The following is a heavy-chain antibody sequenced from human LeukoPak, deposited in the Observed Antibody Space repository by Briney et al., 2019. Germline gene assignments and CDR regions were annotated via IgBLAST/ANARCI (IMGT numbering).Heavy chain of an antibody. D-gene: IGHD1-26*01. J-gene: IGHJ4*02. CDR3: ARGINVGATSY. V-gene: IGHV4-59*01. Sequence: SETLSLTCTVSGGSISTYYWSWVRQSPGKGLEWIGCVQYSGNTKYNPWFKSRVTISVDTSKNQFSLRLSSVTTADTAMYFCARGINVGATSYWGQGTLVTVSA. CDR2: VQYSGNT. CDR1: GGSISTYY.